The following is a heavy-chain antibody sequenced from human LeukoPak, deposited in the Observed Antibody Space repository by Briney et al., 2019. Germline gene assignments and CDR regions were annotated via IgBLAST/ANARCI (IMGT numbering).Heavy chain of an antibody. V-gene: IGHV3-23*01. CDR2: ISSSGGST. J-gene: IGHJ6*03. D-gene: IGHD3-10*01. Sequence: PGGSLRLSCAASAFTFSNYAMTWVRQAPGKGLERVSAISSSGGSTYYADSVKGRFTISRDNSKNTLYLQMNSLRAEDTAVYYCAKDLGVIVRGANYYMDVWGKGTTVTVSS. CDR3: AKDLGVIVRGANYYMDV. CDR1: AFTFSNYA.